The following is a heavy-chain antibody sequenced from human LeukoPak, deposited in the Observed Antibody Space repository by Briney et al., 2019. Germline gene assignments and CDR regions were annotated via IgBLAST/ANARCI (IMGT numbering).Heavy chain of an antibody. V-gene: IGHV4-34*01. CDR3: ARMVRERHSFDI. CDR2: INHSGNI. D-gene: IGHD3-10*01. CDR1: GDSFSAYY. J-gene: IGHJ3*02. Sequence: SETLALTCTVYGDSFSAYYWSWIRRPPGKGGEWIAEINHSGNINYNPSLESRVTLSVETSKHQFSLRLRSVTAADTAVYFCARMVRERHSFDIWGQRTGVTVSS.